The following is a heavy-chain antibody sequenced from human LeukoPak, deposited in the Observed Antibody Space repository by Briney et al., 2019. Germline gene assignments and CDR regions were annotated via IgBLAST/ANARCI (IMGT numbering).Heavy chain of an antibody. D-gene: IGHD6-19*01. J-gene: IGHJ4*02. CDR2: ISYDGSNK. Sequence: GGSLRLSCAASGFTFSSYGMHWVRQAPGKGLEWVAVISYDGSNKYYADSVKGRFTISRDNSKNTLYLQMNSLRAEDTAVYYCAKGQSYSSGWYGFDYWGQGTLVTVSS. CDR3: AKGQSYSSGWYGFDY. CDR1: GFTFSSYG. V-gene: IGHV3-30*18.